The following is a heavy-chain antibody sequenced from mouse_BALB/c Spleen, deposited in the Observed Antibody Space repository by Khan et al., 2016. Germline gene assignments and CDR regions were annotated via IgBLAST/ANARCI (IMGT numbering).Heavy chain of an antibody. CDR2: IHYSGST. V-gene: IGHV3-1*02. J-gene: IGHJ2*01. CDR3: ATSTSGYWYYFDY. Sequence: EVQLQESGPDLVKPSQSLSLTCTVTGYSIPSHYSWHWIRHFPGNKLEWMGYIHYSGSTNYNPSLKSRISITRDTSKNQSFLQLNSVTTEDTATYYCATSTSGYWYYFDYWGQGTTLTVSS. D-gene: IGHD3-1*01. CDR1: GYSIPSHYS.